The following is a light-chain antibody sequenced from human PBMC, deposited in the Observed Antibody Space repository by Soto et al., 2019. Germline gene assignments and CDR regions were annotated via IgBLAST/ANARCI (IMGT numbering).Light chain of an antibody. J-gene: IGKJ2*01. CDR1: HTIATY. CDR2: GAS. V-gene: IGKV1-39*01. CDR3: QQFYYYPHT. Sequence: EIQMTQSPSSLSASVGETVTLTCRASHTIATYLNWYRRKSGKVPEVLIYGASSLQRGVPARFTGSGYGTDFTLTISSLQPEDFATYFCQQFYYYPHTFGQGTKLEV.